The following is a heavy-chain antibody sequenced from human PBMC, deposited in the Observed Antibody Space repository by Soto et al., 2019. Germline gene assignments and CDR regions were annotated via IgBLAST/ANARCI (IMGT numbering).Heavy chain of an antibody. V-gene: IGHV1-2*02. Sequence: QVYLVQSGAEVRRPGASVKVSCTAFGYIFTGCSLHWVRQAPGQGLEWMGWIDPNSGATNSAERFHGRVSMTRDTSISAAYLELSSLRSDDTAVYYCARGYGSSPNMELRFGMDVWGQGTTISVSS. CDR1: GYIFTGCS. D-gene: IGHD5-18*01. CDR2: IDPNSGAT. CDR3: ARGYGSSPNMELRFGMDV. J-gene: IGHJ6*02.